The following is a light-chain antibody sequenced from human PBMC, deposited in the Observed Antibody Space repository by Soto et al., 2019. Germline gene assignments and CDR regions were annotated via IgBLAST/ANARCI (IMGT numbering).Light chain of an antibody. V-gene: IGLV2-11*01. CDR2: DVS. J-gene: IGLJ1*01. CDR1: SSDVGGYNY. Sequence: QSALTQPRSVSGSPGQSVTISCTGTSSDVGGYNYVSWYQQHPGKVPKLMIYDVSKRPSGVPDRFSGSKSGNTASLTISGLQAEDEADYSCCSYAGSSYVFGTGTKLTVL. CDR3: CSYAGSSYV.